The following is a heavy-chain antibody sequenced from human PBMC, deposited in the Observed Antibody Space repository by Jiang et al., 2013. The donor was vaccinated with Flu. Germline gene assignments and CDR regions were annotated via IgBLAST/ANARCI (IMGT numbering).Heavy chain of an antibody. CDR2: IDPSDSST. CDR1: YW. CDR3: ARRGNPLDY. V-gene: IGHV5-10-1*01. D-gene: IGHD1-14*01. J-gene: IGHJ4*02. Sequence: YWISWVRQMPGKGLEWMGRIDPSDSSTNYSPSFQGHVTISADKSITTAYLQWSSLKASDSAMYYCARRGNPLDYWGQGTLVTVSS.